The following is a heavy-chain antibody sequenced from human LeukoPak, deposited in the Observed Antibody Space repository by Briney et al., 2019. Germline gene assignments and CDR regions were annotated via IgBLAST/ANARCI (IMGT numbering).Heavy chain of an antibody. V-gene: IGHV4-59*01. Sequence: SETLSLTCTVSGASFSNDCWSWVRQAPGKGLEWIGYIYHNGRTNYSPSLKSRITMSIDTSQNQFSLKLTSVTAADTAAYYCARASEGIGYFDTWGRGSLVTVSS. CDR1: GASFSNDC. CDR2: IYHNGRT. J-gene: IGHJ4*02. D-gene: IGHD3-3*01. CDR3: ARASEGIGYFDT.